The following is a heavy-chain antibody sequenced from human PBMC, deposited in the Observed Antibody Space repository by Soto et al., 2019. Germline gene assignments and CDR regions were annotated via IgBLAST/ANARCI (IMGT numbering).Heavy chain of an antibody. Sequence: EVQLVESGGGLVKPGGSLRLSCAASGFTFSSYSMNWVRQAPGKGLEWVSSISSSSSYIYYADSVKGRFTISRDNAKNSLYRQMNSLRAEDTAVYYCARDRGLLWFGETYEIPWGQGTLVTVSS. D-gene: IGHD3-10*01. CDR2: ISSSSSYI. CDR3: ARDRGLLWFGETYEIP. V-gene: IGHV3-21*01. J-gene: IGHJ4*02. CDR1: GFTFSSYS.